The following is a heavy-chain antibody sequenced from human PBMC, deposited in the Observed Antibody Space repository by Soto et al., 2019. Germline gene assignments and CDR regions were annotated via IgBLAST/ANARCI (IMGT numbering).Heavy chain of an antibody. D-gene: IGHD3-9*01. CDR2: ISSDGDIT. J-gene: IGHJ5*02. CDR1: GFTFSEYS. CDR3: FKVSTFYDILTGYYSTNFFDP. V-gene: IGHV3-64D*06. Sequence: PGGSLRLSCSASGFTFSEYSMHWVRQAPGKGLQYVSTISSDGDITYYADSVKGRFTISRDNSKNTLYLQMNSLRPEDTAVYYCFKVSTFYDILTGYYSTNFFDPCGQGTLVTVSS.